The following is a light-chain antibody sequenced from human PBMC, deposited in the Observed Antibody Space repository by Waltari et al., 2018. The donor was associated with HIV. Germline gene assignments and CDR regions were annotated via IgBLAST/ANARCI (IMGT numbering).Light chain of an antibody. V-gene: IGLV2-23*02. J-gene: IGLJ2*01. Sequence: QSALTQPASGPGSPGQSITIPCPGSSRFVGGYKFVSLYQQHPGQAPKLMIYDVNKRPSGVSNRFSGSKSGNTASLTISGFQAEDEADYYCCSYAGSSTFVFGGGTKLTVL. CDR2: DVN. CDR1: SRFVGGYKF. CDR3: CSYAGSSTFV.